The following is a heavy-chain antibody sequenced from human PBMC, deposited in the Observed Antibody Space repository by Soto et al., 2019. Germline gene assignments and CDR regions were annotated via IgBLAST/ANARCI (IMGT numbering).Heavy chain of an antibody. CDR2: ITWDGRRT. V-gene: IGHV3-43*01. D-gene: IGHD3-16*01. Sequence: EVQLVESGGIVVQPGGSLRLSCVVSGFTFDDYIMHWVRQAPEKGLEWVSLITWDGRRTYYADSVKGRFTISRDNSKNSLFLQMRNLSTEDTALYHCVKHMGRRHTSRYGMDVWGQGTTVTVSS. J-gene: IGHJ6*02. CDR3: VKHMGRRHTSRYGMDV. CDR1: GFTFDDYI.